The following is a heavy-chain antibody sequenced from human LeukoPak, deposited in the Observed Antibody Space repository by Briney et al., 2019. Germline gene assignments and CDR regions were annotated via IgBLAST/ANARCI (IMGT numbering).Heavy chain of an antibody. CDR1: GGSFSGYH. CDR2: IDYGGRA. V-gene: IGHV4-59*08. Sequence: SETLSLTCTVSGGSFSGYHWNWIRQPPGKGLEWIGEIDYGGRAHYSPSLKSRLTVSLETSKNHFSLNMRSVTAADTAVHYCATYAAGQGGRGYWGQGTLVTVSS. D-gene: IGHD2-2*01. CDR3: ATYAAGQGGRGY. J-gene: IGHJ4*02.